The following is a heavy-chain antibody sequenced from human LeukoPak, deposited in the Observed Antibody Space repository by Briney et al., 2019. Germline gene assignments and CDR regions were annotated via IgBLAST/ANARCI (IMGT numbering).Heavy chain of an antibody. CDR3: AKDSNYDSSGYYPHYFDY. V-gene: IGHV3-21*01. D-gene: IGHD3-22*01. J-gene: IGHJ4*02. Sequence: GGSLRLSCAASGFTFSSYSMNWVRQAPGKGLEWVSSISSSSSYIYYADSVKGRFTISRDNAKNSLYLQMNSLRAEDTAVYYCAKDSNYDSSGYYPHYFDYWGQGTLVTVSS. CDR2: ISSSSSYI. CDR1: GFTFSSYS.